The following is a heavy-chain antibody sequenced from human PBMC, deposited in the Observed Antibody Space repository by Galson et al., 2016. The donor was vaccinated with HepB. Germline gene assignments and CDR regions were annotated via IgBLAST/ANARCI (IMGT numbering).Heavy chain of an antibody. Sequence: SVKVSCKASGGTFSTFVIGWVRQAPGQGLQWMGGIIPMFGSANYAQKFQGRVTITADGSTSTVYMELSGLRCEDTAVYYCARGDTSGRWGWNYGMDVWGQGTTVTVSS. CDR2: IIPMFGSA. CDR1: GGTFSTFV. V-gene: IGHV1-69*13. J-gene: IGHJ6*02. D-gene: IGHD3-10*01. CDR3: ARGDTSGRWGWNYGMDV.